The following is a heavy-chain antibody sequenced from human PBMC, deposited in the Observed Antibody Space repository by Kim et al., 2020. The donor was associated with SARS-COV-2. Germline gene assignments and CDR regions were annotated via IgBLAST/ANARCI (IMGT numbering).Heavy chain of an antibody. CDR3: AIHAGNKYGHDDDRFDY. V-gene: IGHV4-39*01. CDR2: IYYTGST. D-gene: IGHD3-10*01. Sequence: SETLSLTCSVSGGSITSSDYYWSWIRHTPGKGLEWIGSIYYTGSTYYYSSLKSRVTISVDTFKNQFYLRLKSVTATDRAVYYCAIHAGNKYGHDDDRFDYWGQGTLVTVSS. J-gene: IGHJ4*02. CDR1: GGSITSSDYY.